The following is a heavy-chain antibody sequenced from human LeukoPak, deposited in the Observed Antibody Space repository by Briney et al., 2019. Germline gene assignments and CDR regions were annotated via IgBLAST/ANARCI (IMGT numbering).Heavy chain of an antibody. Sequence: PSQTLSLTCTVSGGSISSGSYYWSWIRQPAGKGLEWIGRIYTSGSTNYNPSLRSRVTISVDKSKNQFSLKLSSVTAADTAVYYCARERFLEWLSLDYWGQGTLVTVSS. J-gene: IGHJ4*02. CDR3: ARERFLEWLSLDY. CDR1: GGSISSGSYY. V-gene: IGHV4-61*02. D-gene: IGHD3-3*01. CDR2: IYTSGST.